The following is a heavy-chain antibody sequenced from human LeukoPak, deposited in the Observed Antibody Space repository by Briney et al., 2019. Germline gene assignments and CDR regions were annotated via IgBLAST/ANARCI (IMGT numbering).Heavy chain of an antibody. CDR3: ARDLDIAVAAPDY. Sequence: ASVKVSWKASGGTFSSYAISWVRQAPGQGLEWMGRIIPILGIANYAQKFQGRVTITADKSTSTAYMELSSLRSEDTAVYYCARDLDIAVAAPDYWGQGTLVTVSS. CDR2: IIPILGIA. CDR1: GGTFSSYA. J-gene: IGHJ4*02. V-gene: IGHV1-69*04. D-gene: IGHD6-19*01.